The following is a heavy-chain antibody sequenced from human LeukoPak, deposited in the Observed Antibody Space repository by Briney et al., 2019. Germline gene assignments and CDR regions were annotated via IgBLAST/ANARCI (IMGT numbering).Heavy chain of an antibody. CDR3: AKCEAGVATICGGLYY. J-gene: IGHJ4*02. V-gene: IGHV3-23*01. Sequence: GGSLRLSCAPSGFTFRNYAMNWVRQAPGKGLEWVTTISGGGDTTSYADSVTGRFTISRDDSRRTLYLQMNSPRAEDTAKYYCAKCEAGVATICGGLYYWGQGTLVTVSS. CDR1: GFTFRNYA. CDR2: ISGGGDTT. D-gene: IGHD5-12*01.